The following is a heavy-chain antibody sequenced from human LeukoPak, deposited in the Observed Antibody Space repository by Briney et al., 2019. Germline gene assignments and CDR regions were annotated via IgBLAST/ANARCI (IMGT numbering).Heavy chain of an antibody. CDR1: GFTFSSYG. V-gene: IGHV3-NL1*01. CDR2: IYSGGST. Sequence: GGSLRLSCAASGFTFSSYGMHWVRQAPGKGLEWVSVIYSGGSTYYADSVKGRFTISRDNAKNSLYLQMNSLRAEDTAVYYCARDPKALTQYYMDVWGKGTTVTVSS. CDR3: ARDPKALTQYYMDV. J-gene: IGHJ6*03.